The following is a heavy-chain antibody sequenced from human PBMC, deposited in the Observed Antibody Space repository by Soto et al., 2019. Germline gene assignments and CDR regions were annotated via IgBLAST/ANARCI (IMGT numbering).Heavy chain of an antibody. CDR3: ARGDRLRYFDWSFKYYIDY. V-gene: IGHV1-18*01. J-gene: IGHJ4*02. Sequence: ASVKVSCKASGYTFTSYGISWVRQAPGQGLEWMGWISAYNGNTNYAQKLQGRVTMTTDTSTSTAYMELRSLRSDDTAVYYCARGDRLRYFDWSFKYYIDYWGQGTLVTVSS. CDR2: ISAYNGNT. D-gene: IGHD3-9*01. CDR1: GYTFTSYG.